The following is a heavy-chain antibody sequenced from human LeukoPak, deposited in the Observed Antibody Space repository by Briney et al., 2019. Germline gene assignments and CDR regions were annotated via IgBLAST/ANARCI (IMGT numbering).Heavy chain of an antibody. Sequence: SLRLSCAASGFTFSSYAMHWVRQAPGKGLEWVAVISYDGSNKYYADSVKGRFTISRDNSKNTLYLQMNSLRAEDTAVYYCARAPNYDILTGYHDYWGQGTLVPVSS. CDR1: GFTFSSYA. D-gene: IGHD3-9*01. J-gene: IGHJ4*02. V-gene: IGHV3-30-3*01. CDR3: ARAPNYDILTGYHDY. CDR2: ISYDGSNK.